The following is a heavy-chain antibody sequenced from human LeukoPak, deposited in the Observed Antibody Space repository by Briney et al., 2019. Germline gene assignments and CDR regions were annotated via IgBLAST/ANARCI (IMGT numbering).Heavy chain of an antibody. D-gene: IGHD4-17*01. V-gene: IGHV3-74*01. Sequence: QPGGSLRLSCAASGFTFSSYWMHWVRQAPGKGLVWVSRINSDGSSTSYADSVKGRFTISRDNAKNTLYLQMNSLRAEDTAVYYCARVGNYYGDYEYFDYWGQGTLVTVSS. CDR1: GFTFSSYW. J-gene: IGHJ4*02. CDR2: INSDGSST. CDR3: ARVGNYYGDYEYFDY.